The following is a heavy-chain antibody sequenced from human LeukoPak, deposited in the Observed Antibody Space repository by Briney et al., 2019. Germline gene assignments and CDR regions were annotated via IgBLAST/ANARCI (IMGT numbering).Heavy chain of an antibody. J-gene: IGHJ4*02. CDR3: AIFSRITIFGVVTPDNDY. CDR2: IYYSGST. V-gene: IGHV4-39*01. CDR1: GGSISSSSYY. Sequence: KPSETLSLTCTVSGGSISSSSYYWGWIRQPPGKGLEWIGSIYYSGSTYYNPSLKSRVTIPVDTSKNQFSLKLSSVTAADTAVYYCAIFSRITIFGVVTPDNDYWGQGTLVTVSS. D-gene: IGHD3-3*01.